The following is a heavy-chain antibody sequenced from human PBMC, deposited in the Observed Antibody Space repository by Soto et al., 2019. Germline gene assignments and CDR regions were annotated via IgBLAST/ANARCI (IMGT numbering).Heavy chain of an antibody. J-gene: IGHJ5*02. Sequence: SETLSLTCTVSGGSISSSSYYWGWIRQPPGKGLEWIGSIYYSGSTYYNPSLKSRFTISVDTSKNQFSLKLSSVTAADTAVYYWARVYRVSLGVVMGEVNWFDPWVQGTLVTVSS. CDR1: GGSISSSSYY. V-gene: IGHV4-39*07. CDR3: ARVYRVSLGVVMGEVNWFDP. CDR2: IYYSGST. D-gene: IGHD3-3*01.